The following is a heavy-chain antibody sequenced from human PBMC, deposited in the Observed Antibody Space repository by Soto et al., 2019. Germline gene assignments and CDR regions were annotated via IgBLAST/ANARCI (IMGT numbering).Heavy chain of an antibody. J-gene: IGHJ3*02. Sequence: SETLSLTCTVSGCSITSGGYYWSWIRQHPGKGLEWIGYIYHSGTTYYNPSLRSRVTISVDTSKNKFSLKLSSVTAADTAVYYCASYQQSYAFDIWGQGTMVTVSS. D-gene: IGHD2-2*01. CDR2: IYHSGTT. V-gene: IGHV4-31*03. CDR1: GCSITSGGYY. CDR3: ASYQQSYAFDI.